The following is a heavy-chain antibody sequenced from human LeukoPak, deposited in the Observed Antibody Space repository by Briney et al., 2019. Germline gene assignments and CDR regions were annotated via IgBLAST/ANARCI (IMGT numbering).Heavy chain of an antibody. V-gene: IGHV3-23*01. D-gene: IGHD3-3*01. CDR2: ISGSGGST. J-gene: IGHJ4*02. Sequence: GGSLRLSCAASGFTFSSYAMSWVRQAPGKGLEWVSAISGSGGSTYYADSVKGRFTISRDNSRNTLYLQMNSLRAEDTAVYYCAKDQRPLFWSGYQGGSDYWGQGTLVTVSS. CDR1: GFTFSSYA. CDR3: AKDQRPLFWSGYQGGSDY.